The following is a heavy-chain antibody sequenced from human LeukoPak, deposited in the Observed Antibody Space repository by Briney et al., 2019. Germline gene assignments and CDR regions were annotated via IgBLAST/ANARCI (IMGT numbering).Heavy chain of an antibody. CDR2: ISSDGGST. V-gene: IGHV3-64*01. D-gene: IGHD1-26*01. Sequence: GGSLRLSCAASGIIFSNYAMLWVRQGPGKGLECISTISSDGGSTYYANSVKGRFTISRDNSKNTLYLQMGSLRAEDMAVYYCARGRQGAKTRYFDLWGRGTRVTVSS. CDR3: ARGRQGAKTRYFDL. J-gene: IGHJ2*01. CDR1: GIIFSNYA.